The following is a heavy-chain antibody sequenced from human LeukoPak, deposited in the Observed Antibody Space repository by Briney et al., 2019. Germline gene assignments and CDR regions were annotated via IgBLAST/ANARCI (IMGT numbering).Heavy chain of an antibody. D-gene: IGHD4-11*01. CDR1: GGSISSGSYY. Sequence: SETLSLTCTVSGGSISSGSYYWFWIRQPPGKGLEWIGSIYYSGSTYYNPSLKSRVTISVDTSKNQFSLKLSSVTAADTAVYYCARLRPHYSNYDLGYFDYWDQGTLVTVSS. J-gene: IGHJ4*02. CDR2: IYYSGST. V-gene: IGHV4-39*01. CDR3: ARLRPHYSNYDLGYFDY.